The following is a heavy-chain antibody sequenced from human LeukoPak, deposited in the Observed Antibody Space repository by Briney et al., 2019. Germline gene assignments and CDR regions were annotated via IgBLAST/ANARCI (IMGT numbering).Heavy chain of an antibody. D-gene: IGHD6-13*01. CDR2: IKEDGTET. V-gene: IGHV3-7*03. Sequence: PGGSLRLSCAASGFMFSSNWMSWVRLAPGKGLEWVANIKEDGTETYYVDSVKGRFTISRDNSKNTLYLQMNSLRAEDTAVYYCARDLDIAAAGTGSDPWGQGTLVTVSS. J-gene: IGHJ5*02. CDR1: GFMFSSNW. CDR3: ARDLDIAAAGTGSDP.